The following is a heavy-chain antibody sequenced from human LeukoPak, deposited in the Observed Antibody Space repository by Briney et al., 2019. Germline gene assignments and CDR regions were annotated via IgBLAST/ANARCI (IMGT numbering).Heavy chain of an antibody. V-gene: IGHV3-30-3*01. CDR2: ISNNGSNK. D-gene: IGHD2-2*01. J-gene: IGHJ6*02. CDR3: ARASYFDIVVVPAAMADYYYGMDV. CDR1: GFTFSSYA. Sequence: AGSLRLSCAASGFTFSSYAMHWVRQAPGKGLEWVAGISNNGSNKYYADSVKGRFTISRDNSKNTLYLQMNSLRAEDTAVYYCARASYFDIVVVPAAMADYYYGMDVWGQGTTVTVSS.